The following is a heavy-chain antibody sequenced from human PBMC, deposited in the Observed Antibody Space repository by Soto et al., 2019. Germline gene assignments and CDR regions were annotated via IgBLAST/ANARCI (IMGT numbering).Heavy chain of an antibody. CDR2: ISGSGGST. J-gene: IGHJ6*02. CDR3: AKTGSGIAGYYYYGMDV. CDR1: GFTFSSYA. D-gene: IGHD3-10*01. V-gene: IGHV3-23*01. Sequence: EVQLLESGGGLVQPGGSLRLSCAASGFTFSSYAMSWVRQAPGKGLEWVSAISGSGGSTYYADSVKGRFTISRDNSKNTLYLQMNSLRAEDTAVYYCAKTGSGIAGYYYYGMDVWGQGTTVTVSS.